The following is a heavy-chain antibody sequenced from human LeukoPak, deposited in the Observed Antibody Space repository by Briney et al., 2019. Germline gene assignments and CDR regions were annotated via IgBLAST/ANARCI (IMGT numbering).Heavy chain of an antibody. J-gene: IGHJ4*02. CDR2: ISWNSGSI. CDR1: GFTFDDYA. V-gene: IGHV3-9*01. D-gene: IGHD2-21*02. Sequence: PGRSLRLSCAASGFTFDDYAMHWVRQAPGKGLEWVSGISWNSGSIGYADSVKGRFTISRDNAENSLYLQMNSLRAEDTALYYCAKDKAPGDWGPYYFDYWGQGTLVTVSS. CDR3: AKDKAPGDWGPYYFDY.